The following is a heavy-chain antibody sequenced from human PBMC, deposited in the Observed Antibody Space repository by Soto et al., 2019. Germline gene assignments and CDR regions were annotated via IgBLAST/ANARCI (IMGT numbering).Heavy chain of an antibody. D-gene: IGHD3-3*01. V-gene: IGHV1-8*01. J-gene: IGHJ6*03. CDR3: ARDCNYDFWIGYYTGGIGWVNYYYYMDV. CDR2: MNPNSGNT. Sequence: ASVKVSCKASGYTFTSYDINWVRQATGQGLERMGWMNPNSGNTGYAQKIQGRVTMTRNTSISTAYMELSSLRSEDTAVYYCARDCNYDFWIGYYTGGIGWVNYYYYMDVWGKGTTVTVSS. CDR1: GYTFTSYD.